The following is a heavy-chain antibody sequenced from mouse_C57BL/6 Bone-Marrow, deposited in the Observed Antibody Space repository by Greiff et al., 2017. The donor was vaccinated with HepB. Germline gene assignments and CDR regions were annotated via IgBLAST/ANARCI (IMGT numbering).Heavy chain of an antibody. CDR1: GYTFTDYY. CDR2: INPNNGGT. D-gene: IGHD2-5*01. V-gene: IGHV1-26*01. CDR3: ARKSYYSNRWFAY. Sequence: EVQLQQSGPELVKPGASVKISCKASGYTFTDYYMNWVKQSHGKSLEWIGDINPNNGGTSYNQKFKGKATLTVDKSSSTAYMELRSLTSEDSAVYYCARKSYYSNRWFAYWGQGTLVTVSA. J-gene: IGHJ3*01.